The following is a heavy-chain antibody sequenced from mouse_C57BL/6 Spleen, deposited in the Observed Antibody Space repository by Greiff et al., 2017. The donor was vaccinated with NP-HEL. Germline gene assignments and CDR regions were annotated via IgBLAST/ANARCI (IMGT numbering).Heavy chain of an antibody. J-gene: IGHJ2*01. D-gene: IGHD1-1*01. CDR3: ASPTTVGFDY. V-gene: IGHV1-82*01. Sequence: VQLQQSGPELVKPGASVKISCKASGYAFSSSWMNWVKQRPGKGLEWIGRIYPGDGDTNYNGKFKGKATLTADKSSSTAYMQLSSLTSEDSAVYFGASPTTVGFDYWGQGTTLTVSS. CDR2: IYPGDGDT. CDR1: GYAFSSSW.